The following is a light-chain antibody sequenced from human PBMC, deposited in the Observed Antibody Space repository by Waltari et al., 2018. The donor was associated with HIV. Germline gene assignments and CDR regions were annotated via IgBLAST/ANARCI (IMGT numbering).Light chain of an antibody. CDR1: SANIGNT. CDR3: AAWDDSRRGV. CDR2: RDN. V-gene: IGLV1-47*01. Sequence: QSVLTQPPSASGAPGQRVTISCSGSSANIGNTVYWYQQLPGTAPKVLIYRDNQRPSGVPGRFSGSKAGTSASLAISGLRSEDEADYYCAAWDDSRRGVFGGGTKLTVL. J-gene: IGLJ2*01.